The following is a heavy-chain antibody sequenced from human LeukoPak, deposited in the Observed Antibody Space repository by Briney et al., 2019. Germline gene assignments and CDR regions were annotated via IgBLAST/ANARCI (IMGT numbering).Heavy chain of an antibody. V-gene: IGHV1-18*01. CDR3: ARVVTMVRGVIIKRGYNWFDP. CDR1: GYTFTSYG. D-gene: IGHD3-10*01. J-gene: IGHJ5*02. CDR2: ISAYNGNT. Sequence: ASVKVSCKASGYTFTSYGISWVRQAPGQGLEWMGWISAYNGNTNYAQKLQGRVTMTTDTSTSTAYMELRSLRSDDTAVYYRARVVTMVRGVIIKRGYNWFDPWGQGTLVTVSS.